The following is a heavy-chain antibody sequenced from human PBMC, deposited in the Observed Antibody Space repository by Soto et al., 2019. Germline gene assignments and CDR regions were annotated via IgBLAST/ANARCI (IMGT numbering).Heavy chain of an antibody. CDR2: IYYSEST. Sequence: SETLSLTCTVSGGSISSYYWSWIRQPPGKGLEWIGYIYYSESTNYNPSLKSRVTISVDTSKNQFSLKLSSVTAADTAVYYCAREGVSSSWYNYYAMDVWGQGTTVTVS. J-gene: IGHJ6*02. CDR3: AREGVSSSWYNYYAMDV. D-gene: IGHD6-13*01. V-gene: IGHV4-59*01. CDR1: GGSISSYY.